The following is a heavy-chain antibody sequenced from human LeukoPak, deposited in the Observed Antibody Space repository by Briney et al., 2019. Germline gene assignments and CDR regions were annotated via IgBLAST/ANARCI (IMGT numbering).Heavy chain of an antibody. Sequence: PGGSLRLSCAASGFTFDDYAMHWVRQAPGKGLEWVSGISWNSGSIGYADSVKGRFTISRDNAKNSLYLQMNSLRAEDTALYYCAKDIEAGYSYGFDFDYWGQGTPVTVSS. J-gene: IGHJ4*02. CDR1: GFTFDDYA. V-gene: IGHV3-9*01. CDR2: ISWNSGSI. D-gene: IGHD5-18*01. CDR3: AKDIEAGYSYGFDFDY.